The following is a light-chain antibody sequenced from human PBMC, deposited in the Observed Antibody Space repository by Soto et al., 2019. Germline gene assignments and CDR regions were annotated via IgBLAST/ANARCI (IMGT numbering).Light chain of an antibody. CDR1: RRDVGGYNY. J-gene: IGLJ1*01. CDR3: SSYTISNTLPFV. CDR2: EVT. Sequence: QSALTQPASVSGSPGQSITISCTGTRRDVGGYNYVSWYQQYPGKSPKLLIYEVTHRPSGVSNRVSGSKSGNTASLTISGLQAEDEADYYCSSYTISNTLPFVFGTGTKLTVL. V-gene: IGLV2-14*01.